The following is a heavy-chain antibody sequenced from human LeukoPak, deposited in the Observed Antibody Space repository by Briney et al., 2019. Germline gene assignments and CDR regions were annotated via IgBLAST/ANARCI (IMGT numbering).Heavy chain of an antibody. CDR2: IYTSGST. J-gene: IGHJ4*02. CDR1: GGSISSYF. CDR3: ARDRVNWNDVGGLFDY. D-gene: IGHD1-1*01. V-gene: IGHV4-4*07. Sequence: SETLSLTCTVSGGSISSYFWSWIRQPAGKGLEWIGRIYTSGSTNYNPSLKSRVTMSLDTSKNQFSLKLYSVTAADTAVYYCARDRVNWNDVGGLFDYWGQGTLVTVSS.